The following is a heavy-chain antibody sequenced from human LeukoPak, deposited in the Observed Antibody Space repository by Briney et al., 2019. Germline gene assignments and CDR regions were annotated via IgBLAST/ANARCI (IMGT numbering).Heavy chain of an antibody. CDR1: GFTFSTYA. J-gene: IGHJ4*02. V-gene: IGHV3-23*01. D-gene: IGHD5-24*01. Sequence: GGSLRLSCAASGFTFSTYAMNWVRQAPGKGLEWVSSISGSGRSTYYADSVKGRFTISRDNSKNTLYLQMNSLRAEDTAVYYCAKEVPGPVWLPYFDYWGQGTLVTVSS. CDR2: ISGSGRST. CDR3: AKEVPGPVWLPYFDY.